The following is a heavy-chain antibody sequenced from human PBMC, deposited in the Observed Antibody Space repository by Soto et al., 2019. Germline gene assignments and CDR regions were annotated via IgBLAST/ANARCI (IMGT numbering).Heavy chain of an antibody. CDR2: IYHTGHT. V-gene: IGHV4-38-2*02. Sequence: SETLSLTCIVSNFSISSGYYWGWIRQSPGKGLEWIATIYHTGHTYYNPSLKSRVTISVDTSENHFSLKLSSVTAADTAFYYCARVIVEFSLPGSLDFDFWGEGTLVTVSS. CDR3: ARVIVEFSLPGSLDFDF. CDR1: NFSISSGYY. J-gene: IGHJ4*02. D-gene: IGHD3-10*01.